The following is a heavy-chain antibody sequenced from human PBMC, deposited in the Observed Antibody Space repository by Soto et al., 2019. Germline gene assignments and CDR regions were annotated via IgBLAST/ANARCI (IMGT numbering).Heavy chain of an antibody. Sequence: QVQLAQSGAEVKNPGASVTVSCKASGYSFSSYGISWVRQAPGQGLEWVGWISVHNGYTKYAAELQGRVTMTTDTSTSTAYMELRSLRSDDSAVYFCARLEHNVGPHDYWGQGTLVTVTS. D-gene: IGHD1-1*01. J-gene: IGHJ4*02. CDR1: GYSFSSYG. CDR3: ARLEHNVGPHDY. V-gene: IGHV1-18*01. CDR2: ISVHNGYT.